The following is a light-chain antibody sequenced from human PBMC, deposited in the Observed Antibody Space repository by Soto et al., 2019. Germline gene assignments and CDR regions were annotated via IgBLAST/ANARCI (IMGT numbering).Light chain of an antibody. J-gene: IGLJ1*01. Sequence: ALTQPASVSGSPGQSITISCTGTSSDVGGYNYVSWYQQHPGKAPKLMIYEVSNRPSGVSNRFSGPKAGNTASLTISGLQAEGEADYYCSSFTSSSTPYVFGPGTKLTVL. CDR3: SSFTSSSTPYV. V-gene: IGLV2-14*01. CDR2: EVS. CDR1: SSDVGGYNY.